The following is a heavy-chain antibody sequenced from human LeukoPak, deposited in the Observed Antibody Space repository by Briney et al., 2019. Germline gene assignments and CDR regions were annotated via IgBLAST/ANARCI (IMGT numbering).Heavy chain of an antibody. D-gene: IGHD3-9*01. Sequence: GGPLRLSCAASGFTFSSYAMHWVRQAPGKGLEWVAVIWYDGSNKYYADSVKGRFTISRDNSKNTLYLQMNSLRAEDTAVYYCARGKYIFGFFDPWGQGTLVTVSS. J-gene: IGHJ5*02. CDR1: GFTFSSYA. V-gene: IGHV3-33*08. CDR2: IWYDGSNK. CDR3: ARGKYIFGFFDP.